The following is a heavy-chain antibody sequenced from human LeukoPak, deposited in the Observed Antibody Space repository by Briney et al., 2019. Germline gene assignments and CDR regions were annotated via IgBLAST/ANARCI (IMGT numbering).Heavy chain of an antibody. Sequence: GGSLRLSCVASGFNFTNYGMHWLRQAPGKGLEWVGVISFHGTNKYYADSVRGRFTISRDSSKNTVFLQMNNLRIEDTAIYYCAKDKIEAINWFDPWGQGTLVTVSS. J-gene: IGHJ5*02. V-gene: IGHV3-30*18. CDR2: ISFHGTNK. CDR1: GFNFTNYG. CDR3: AKDKIEAINWFDP.